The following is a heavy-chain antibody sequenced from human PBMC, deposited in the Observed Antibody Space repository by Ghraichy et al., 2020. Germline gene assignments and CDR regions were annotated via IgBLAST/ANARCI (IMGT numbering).Heavy chain of an antibody. Sequence: GGSLRLSCAASGFTFSNYSMNWVRQAPGKGLEWVSSISSSSTYIYYADSVKGRFTISRDNAKNSLYLQMNSLRAEDTAVYYCARGRDSSSWSWYFDLWGRGTLVTVSS. J-gene: IGHJ2*01. CDR2: ISSSSTYI. CDR1: GFTFSNYS. D-gene: IGHD6-13*01. V-gene: IGHV3-21*01. CDR3: ARGRDSSSWSWYFDL.